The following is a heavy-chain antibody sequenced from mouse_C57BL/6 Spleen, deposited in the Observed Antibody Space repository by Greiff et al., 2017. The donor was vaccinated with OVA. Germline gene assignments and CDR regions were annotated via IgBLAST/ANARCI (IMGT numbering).Heavy chain of an antibody. J-gene: IGHJ2*01. D-gene: IGHD2-4*01. Sequence: DVQLVESGPGLVKPSQSLSLTCSVTGYSITSGYYWNWIRQFPGNKLEWMGYISYDGSNNYNPSLKNRISITRDTSKNQFFLKLNSVTTEDTATYYCASYDYYFDYWGQGTTLTVSS. CDR3: ASYDYYFDY. CDR2: ISYDGSN. V-gene: IGHV3-6*01. CDR1: GYSITSGYY.